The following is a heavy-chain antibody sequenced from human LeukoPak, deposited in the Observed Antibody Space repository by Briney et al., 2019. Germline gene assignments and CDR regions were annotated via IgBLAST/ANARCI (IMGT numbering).Heavy chain of an antibody. Sequence: GGSLRLSCVASGFTFYNYDMHWVRQATGKGLEWVSHIGTGTATPYSGSVKGRFTISRETAPNSLYLQMNSLTAGDTAVYYCARDRRADYGRNDDAFDVWGQATMVTV. J-gene: IGHJ3*01. CDR1: GFTFYNYD. D-gene: IGHD4-23*01. V-gene: IGHV3-13*01. CDR2: IGTGTAT. CDR3: ARDRRADYGRNDDAFDV.